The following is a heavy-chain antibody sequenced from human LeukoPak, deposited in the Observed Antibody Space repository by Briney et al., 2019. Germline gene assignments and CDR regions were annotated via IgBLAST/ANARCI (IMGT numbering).Heavy chain of an antibody. CDR3: ARGRYSSGWYSRLGNWFDP. V-gene: IGHV1-8*01. D-gene: IGHD6-19*01. CDR2: MNPNRGNT. Sequence: GASVKVSCKASGYTFTSYDINWVRQATGQGLEWMGWMNPNRGNTGYAQKFQGRVTMTRNTSISTAYMELSSLRSEDTAVYYCARGRYSSGWYSRLGNWFDPWGQGTLVTVSS. CDR1: GYTFTSYD. J-gene: IGHJ5*02.